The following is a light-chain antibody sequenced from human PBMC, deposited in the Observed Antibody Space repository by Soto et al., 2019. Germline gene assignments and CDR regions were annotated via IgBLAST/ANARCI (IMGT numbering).Light chain of an antibody. CDR3: SSYSGSNNVV. Sequence: QSALTQPDSVSGSLGQTITISCTGTSSDVGGYQYVFWYQQLPGKAPKLTIDDVSKRPSGVSNRFAGSKSGNTASLPISCVLAEDEAAYYCSSYSGSNNVVFGGGTKLTVL. J-gene: IGLJ2*01. CDR1: SSDVGGYQY. CDR2: DVS. V-gene: IGLV2-14*03.